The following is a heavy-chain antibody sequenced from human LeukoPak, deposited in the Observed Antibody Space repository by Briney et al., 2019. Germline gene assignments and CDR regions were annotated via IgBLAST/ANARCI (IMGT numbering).Heavy chain of an antibody. CDR1: GGSISSDF. D-gene: IGHD3-9*01. CDR2: IYYSGDT. V-gene: IGHV4-59*01. J-gene: IGHJ6*03. CDR3: ARAPVSTAYLHYYSMDV. Sequence: PSETLSLTCTVSGGSISSDFWGWIRQPPGKGLEWIGYIYYSGDTNYNPSLKSRVTISIDTSKNQFSLKVSSVTAADTAVYYCARAPVSTAYLHYYSMDVWGKGTTVTVSS.